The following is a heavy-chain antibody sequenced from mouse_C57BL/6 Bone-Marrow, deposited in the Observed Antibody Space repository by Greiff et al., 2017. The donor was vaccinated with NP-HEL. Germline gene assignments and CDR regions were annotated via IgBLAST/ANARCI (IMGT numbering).Heavy chain of an antibody. CDR3: ARLRAGLDY. J-gene: IGHJ2*01. V-gene: IGHV1-81*01. D-gene: IGHD3-3*01. CDR2: IYPRSGNT. Sequence: QVQLKQSGAELAWPGASVSLSCKASGYTFTSSGICWVTQRTGQGLEWIGEIYPRSGNTYYNEKFKGKATLTADKSSSTAYMELRSLASEDSAVYFGARLRAGLDYWGQGTTLTVAS. CDR1: GYTFTSSG.